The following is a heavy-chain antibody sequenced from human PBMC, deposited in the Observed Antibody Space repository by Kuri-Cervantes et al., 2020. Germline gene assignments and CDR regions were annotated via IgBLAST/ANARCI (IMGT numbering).Heavy chain of an antibody. CDR3: ARFRDCSSTSYVTWLNYYYYGMDV. CDR2: INPNSGGT. CDR1: GYTFTGYY. D-gene: IGHD2-2*01. Sequence: ASVKVSCKASGYTFTGYYMHWVRQAPGQGLEWMGWINPNSGGTNYAQKFQGRVTMTRDTSISTAYMELSRLRSDDTAVYYCARFRDCSSTSYVTWLNYYYYGMDVWGQGTTVTVSS. V-gene: IGHV1-2*02. J-gene: IGHJ6*02.